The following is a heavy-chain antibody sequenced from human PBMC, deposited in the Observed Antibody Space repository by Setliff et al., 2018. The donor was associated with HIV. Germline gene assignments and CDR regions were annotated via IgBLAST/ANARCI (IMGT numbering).Heavy chain of an antibody. CDR3: ARTRGYTYGYIDY. V-gene: IGHV4-39*01. J-gene: IGHJ4*02. CDR1: GDSTTSSSSY. D-gene: IGHD5-18*01. CDR2: IYYSGST. Sequence: KPSETLSLTCTVSGDSTTSSSSYWGWIRQPPGKGLEWIGNIYYSGSTYYKPSLKSRVTISVDTSKNQFSLKLSSVTAADTAIYYCARTRGYTYGYIDYWGQGTLVTVSS.